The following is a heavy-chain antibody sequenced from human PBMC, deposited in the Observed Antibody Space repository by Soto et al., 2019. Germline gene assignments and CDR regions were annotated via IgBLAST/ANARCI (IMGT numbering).Heavy chain of an antibody. D-gene: IGHD3-10*01. CDR1: GGSISSYY. CDR3: ARSYGSGYNWFDP. J-gene: IGHJ5*02. V-gene: IGHV4-59*08. CDR2: IYYSGST. Sequence: PSETLSLTCTVSGGSISSYYWSWIRQPPGKGLEWIGYIYYSGSTNYNPSLKSRVTISVDTSKNQFSLKLSSVTAADTAVYYCARSYGSGYNWFDPWGQGTLVTAPQ.